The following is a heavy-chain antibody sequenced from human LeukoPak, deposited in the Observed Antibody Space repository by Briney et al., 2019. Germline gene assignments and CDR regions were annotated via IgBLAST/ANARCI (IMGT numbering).Heavy chain of an antibody. CDR1: GGSIGRYY. CDR2: SHYSGST. Sequence: SETLSLTCSVSGGSIGRYYWNWIRQPPGKGLEWIAPSHYSGSTNYNPSLKSRVAISVDASKNQFALKLSSVTAADTAVYYCAREFRIPAARVYSFVSWGQGTLVTVFS. D-gene: IGHD6-25*01. CDR3: AREFRIPAARVYSFVS. V-gene: IGHV4-59*01. J-gene: IGHJ4*02.